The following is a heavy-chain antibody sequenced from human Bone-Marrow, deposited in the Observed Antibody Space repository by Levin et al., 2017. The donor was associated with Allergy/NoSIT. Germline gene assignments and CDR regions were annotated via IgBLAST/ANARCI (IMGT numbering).Heavy chain of an antibody. Sequence: PSETLSLTCAVSGAFISSGGYSWGWIRQPQGKGLEWIAYIYQSGGSYYNPSLKSRVTISVDRAKNQFSLKLYSVTAADTAVYYCARGGDGSPFDYWGQGTLVAVSS. J-gene: IGHJ4*02. CDR1: GAFISSGGYS. V-gene: IGHV4-30-2*01. CDR2: IYQSGGS. D-gene: IGHD5-24*01. CDR3: ARGGDGSPFDY.